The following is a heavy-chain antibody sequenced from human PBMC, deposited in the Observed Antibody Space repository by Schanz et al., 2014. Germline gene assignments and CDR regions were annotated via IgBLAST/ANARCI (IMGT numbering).Heavy chain of an antibody. D-gene: IGHD6-13*01. CDR3: AREQIMAAAGLVDY. V-gene: IGHV3-30-3*01. J-gene: IGHJ4*02. CDR2: ISYDGSNK. CDR1: GFTFNSYA. Sequence: VQLVESGGGLVQPGGSLRLSCSASGFTFNSYAMTWVRQAPGKGLEWVAVISYDGSNKYYADSVKGRFTISRDNAKNSLYLQMNSLRAEDTAVYYCAREQIMAAAGLVDYWGQGTLVTVSS.